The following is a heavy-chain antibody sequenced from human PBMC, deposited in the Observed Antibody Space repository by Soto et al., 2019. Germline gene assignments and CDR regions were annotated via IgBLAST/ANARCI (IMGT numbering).Heavy chain of an antibody. CDR3: ARMKVDSYQFYYAMDV. Sequence: QVTLKESGPALVKPTDTLTLTCTVYGFSLTTGKMGVSWIRQPPGKALEWLAHIFSDNERSYSTSLQGRLTISKDTSGSQVVLSMTHVDPVDTATYYCARMKVDSYQFYYAMDVWGQGTTVTVSS. V-gene: IGHV2-26*01. D-gene: IGHD3-9*01. CDR2: IFSDNER. J-gene: IGHJ6*02. CDR1: GFSLTTGKMG.